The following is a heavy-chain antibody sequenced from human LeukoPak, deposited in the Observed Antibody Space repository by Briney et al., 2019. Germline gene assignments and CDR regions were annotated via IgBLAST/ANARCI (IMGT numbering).Heavy chain of an antibody. J-gene: IGHJ4*02. D-gene: IGHD4-17*01. Sequence: GGSLRLSCAASGFIFHNFAVSWVRQAPGKGLEWVSSISGSGETTYYADSVKGRFAISRDSSRNTLYLLMNSLRAEDTAVYYCANYDGDFRGSAPGFFDYWGQGTLVAVSS. CDR1: GFIFHNFA. CDR3: ANYDGDFRGSAPGFFDY. CDR2: ISGSGETT. V-gene: IGHV3-23*01.